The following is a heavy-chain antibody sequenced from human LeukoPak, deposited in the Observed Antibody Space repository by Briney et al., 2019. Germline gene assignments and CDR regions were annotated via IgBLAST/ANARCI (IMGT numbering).Heavy chain of an antibody. Sequence: AGGSLRLSCAASGVTISCCGMHWVRQAPGKGLEWLAFIRYDGGNQYYADSVKGRFTISRDNYKNTLSLQMNSLRVEDMAVYYCAKDGDDGIESWGQGTLVTVSS. V-gene: IGHV3-30*02. CDR2: IRYDGGNQ. CDR3: AKDGDDGIES. CDR1: GVTISCCG. J-gene: IGHJ4*02. D-gene: IGHD7-27*01.